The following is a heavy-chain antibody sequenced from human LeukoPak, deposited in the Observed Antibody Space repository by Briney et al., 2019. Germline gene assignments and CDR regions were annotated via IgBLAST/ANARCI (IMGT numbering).Heavy chain of an antibody. J-gene: IGHJ4*02. V-gene: IGHV4-59*01. CDR2: VYYNGNI. Sequence: PSETLSLTCTVSGGSISNYYWTWLRQPPGKGLEWIGYVYYNGNINYNPSLKSRVTISVDTSKNQFSLKLSAVTTADPAVYYCARVVRTTVPDYWGQGTLVTVSS. CDR1: GGSISNYY. CDR3: ARVVRTTVPDY. D-gene: IGHD4-17*01.